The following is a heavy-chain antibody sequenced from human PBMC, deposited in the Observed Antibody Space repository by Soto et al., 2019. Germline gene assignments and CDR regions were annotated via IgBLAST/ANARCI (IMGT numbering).Heavy chain of an antibody. J-gene: IGHJ4*02. CDR3: ARDSGYGDPFDY. Sequence: QVQLQESGPGLVKPSETLSLTCTVSGGYISSYYWSWIRQPPGKGLEWIGYIFYSGNTNYNPSLRSRVTISVDTSKSQFALKLGSVTAADTAVYYCARDSGYGDPFDYWGQGTLVTVSS. D-gene: IGHD4-17*01. CDR2: IFYSGNT. CDR1: GGYISSYY. V-gene: IGHV4-59*01.